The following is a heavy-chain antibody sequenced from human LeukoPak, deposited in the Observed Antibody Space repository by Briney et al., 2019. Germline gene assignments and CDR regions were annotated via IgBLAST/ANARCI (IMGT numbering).Heavy chain of an antibody. CDR2: IIPIFGSA. CDR1: GGTFSSYA. J-gene: IGHJ6*03. Sequence: SVKVSCKASGGTFSSYAISWVGQAPGQGLEWMGGIIPIFGSANYAQKFQGRVTITADGSTSTAYMELSSLRSEDTAVYYCAGGYDFWSGSPYYYYYMDVWGKGTTVTVSS. V-gene: IGHV1-69*01. CDR3: AGGYDFWSGSPYYYYYMDV. D-gene: IGHD3-3*01.